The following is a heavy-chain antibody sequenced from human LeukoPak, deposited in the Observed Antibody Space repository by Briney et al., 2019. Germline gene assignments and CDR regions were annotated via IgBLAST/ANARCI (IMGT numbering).Heavy chain of an antibody. CDR2: IWSDGENK. V-gene: IGHV3-33*03. Sequence: PGRSLRLSCAASELMFNKYGMNWVRQAPGKGLEWVASIWSDGENKGYADSVKGRFTISKDNSKNTLYLEMNSLRVEDTAVYYCTSGLADVGYYLDYWGQGTLVTVSS. D-gene: IGHD2-15*01. CDR1: ELMFNKYG. J-gene: IGHJ4*02. CDR3: TSGLADVGYYLDY.